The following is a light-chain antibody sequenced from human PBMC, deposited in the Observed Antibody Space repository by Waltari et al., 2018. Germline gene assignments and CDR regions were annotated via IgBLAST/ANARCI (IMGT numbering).Light chain of an antibody. CDR2: DTS. Sequence: DIVLTQSPATLSLSPGERATLSCRASQSVSSYLAWYQQKPGQAPRLLIYDTSNRATGIPARFSGSGYGTDFTLTISSLEPEDCAVYYCQQRSNWPGTFGQGTKVEIK. CDR3: QQRSNWPGT. V-gene: IGKV3-11*01. CDR1: QSVSSY. J-gene: IGKJ1*01.